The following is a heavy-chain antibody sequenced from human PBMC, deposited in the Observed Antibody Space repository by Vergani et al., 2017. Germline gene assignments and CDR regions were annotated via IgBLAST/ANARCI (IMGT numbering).Heavy chain of an antibody. CDR3: ARVVPAADNWFDP. CDR1: GYTFTSYG. D-gene: IGHD2-2*01. CDR2: ISAYNGNT. Sequence: QVQLVQSGAEVKKPGASVKVSCKASGYTFTSYGISWVRQAPGQGLEWMGWISAYNGNTNYAQKLQGRGTMTKDTSTSTAYMELRSLRSADTAVYYCARVVPAADNWFDPWGQGTLVTGSS. V-gene: IGHV1-18*01. J-gene: IGHJ5*02.